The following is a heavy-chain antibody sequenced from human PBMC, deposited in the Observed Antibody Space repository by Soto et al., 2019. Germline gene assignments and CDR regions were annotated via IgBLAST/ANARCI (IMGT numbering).Heavy chain of an antibody. D-gene: IGHD2-15*01. V-gene: IGHV3-23*01. CDR1: GFTFSSYA. CDR3: AKGGYCSGGSCYPVSLYYFDY. CDR2: ISSSGGNT. J-gene: IGHJ4*02. Sequence: LRLSCGASGFTFSSYAMNWVRQAPRKGLEWVSAISSSGGNTYYADSVKGRFTISRDNSKNTLYLQMNSLRAEDTAVYYCAKGGYCSGGSCYPVSLYYFDYWGQGTLVTVSS.